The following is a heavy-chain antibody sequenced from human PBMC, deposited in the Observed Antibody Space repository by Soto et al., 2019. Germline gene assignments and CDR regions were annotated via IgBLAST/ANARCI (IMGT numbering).Heavy chain of an antibody. J-gene: IGHJ2*01. D-gene: IGHD6-19*01. CDR2: ITPIFGTA. Sequence: QVQLVQSGAAVKKPGSSVKVSCKASGGTFSNYAISWVRQAPGQGLEWMGGITPIFGTANYAQKFQGGVTITADESMSTAYMELSRLRSDDTAVYYCAQTLGLAVAGPGRFDLWGRGTLVTVSS. CDR1: GGTFSNYA. CDR3: AQTLGLAVAGPGRFDL. V-gene: IGHV1-69*12.